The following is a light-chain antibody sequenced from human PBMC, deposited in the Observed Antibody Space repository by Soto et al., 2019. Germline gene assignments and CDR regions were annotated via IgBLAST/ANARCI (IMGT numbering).Light chain of an antibody. CDR2: WAS. CDR1: QSVLNTYNNKNN. V-gene: IGKV4-1*01. Sequence: DIVMTQSPDSLAVSLGERATTNCKSSQSVLNTYNNKNNSGWYRQKPGQPPELLIYWASTRESGVPDRFSGSGSGTDFTLTISSLQAEDVAVYYCQQYYDSPPTFGPGTKVYIK. CDR3: QQYYDSPPT. J-gene: IGKJ3*01.